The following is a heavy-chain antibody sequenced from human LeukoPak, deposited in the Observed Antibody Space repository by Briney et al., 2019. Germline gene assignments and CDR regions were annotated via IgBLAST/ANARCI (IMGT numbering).Heavy chain of an antibody. CDR3: VRDLILVWTPGDDFDF. Sequence: PGGSLRLSCAASGFAFSAYWMHWVRQAPGKGLEWVSRINEDATTITYADSVKGRFIISRDNSKKSLYLQMNNLRAEDTAVYYCVRDLILVWTPGDDFDFWGKGTLVIVSS. V-gene: IGHV3-74*01. CDR1: GFAFSAYW. D-gene: IGHD3-16*01. J-gene: IGHJ4*02. CDR2: INEDATTI.